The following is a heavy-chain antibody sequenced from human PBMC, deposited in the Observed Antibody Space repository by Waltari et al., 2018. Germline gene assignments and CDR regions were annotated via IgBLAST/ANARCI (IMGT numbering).Heavy chain of an antibody. J-gene: IGHJ6*03. CDR3: ARGSSWSYYYMDV. V-gene: IGHV1-69*10. CDR1: GGTFSSYA. D-gene: IGHD6-13*01. Sequence: QVQLVQSGAEVKKPGSSVKVSCKASGGTFSSYAISWVRQAPGQGLEWMGGMSRSLGIANWARKGQGGVTMTAEKATRTAEMEVGRRGGGEAAVYYCARGSSWSYYYMDVWGKGTTVTVSS. CDR2: MSRSLGIA.